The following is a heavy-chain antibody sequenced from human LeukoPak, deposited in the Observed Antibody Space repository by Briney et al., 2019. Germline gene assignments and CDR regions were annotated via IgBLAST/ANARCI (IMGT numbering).Heavy chain of an antibody. Sequence: GGSLRLSCAASGFIFSNYAIHWVRQAPGKGLEWLAVISYDGTYKYYADSVKGRFTISRDNSGNTLYLQMNSLRPEDTAVYYCARVEAVYYYGSASPYSPYWGQGTLVTVSS. D-gene: IGHD3-10*01. CDR2: ISYDGTYK. V-gene: IGHV3-30*04. CDR3: ARVEAVYYYGSASPYSPY. CDR1: GFIFSNYA. J-gene: IGHJ4*02.